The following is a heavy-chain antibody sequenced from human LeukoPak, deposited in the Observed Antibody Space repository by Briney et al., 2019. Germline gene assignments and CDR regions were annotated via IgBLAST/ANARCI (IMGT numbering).Heavy chain of an antibody. J-gene: IGHJ6*03. CDR3: AREGSSWSYYYYYHMDV. V-gene: IGHV3-48*04. CDR1: GFALSSYG. D-gene: IGHD6-13*01. Sequence: GGSLRLSCAASGFALSSYGMNWVRQAPGQGLEWLSYISSSSSTIYYADSVKGRFTISRDNAKSSLYLQMNNLRGEDTAVYYCAREGSSWSYYYYYHMDVWGKGTTVTVPS. CDR2: ISSSSSTI.